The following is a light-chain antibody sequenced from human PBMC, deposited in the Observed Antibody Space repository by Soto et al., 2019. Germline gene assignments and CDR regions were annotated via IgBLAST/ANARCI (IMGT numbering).Light chain of an antibody. V-gene: IGKV3-15*01. CDR2: GAS. CDR1: LRFSSN. Sequence: EIVLTQSPGTLSLSPGERATLSCRASLRFSSNLACYQQKPGQAPRLLIYGASTRATCIPARFSGSLSGREFTPTFSSLQSEDFAVYYGEQYNNWPPTWTFGRGTKVDIK. J-gene: IGKJ1*01. CDR3: EQYNNWPPTWT.